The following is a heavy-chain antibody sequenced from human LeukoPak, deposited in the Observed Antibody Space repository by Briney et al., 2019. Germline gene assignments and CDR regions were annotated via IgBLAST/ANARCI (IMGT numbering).Heavy chain of an antibody. CDR3: AKDMIAVRSIAAAGFFDY. CDR2: ISGSGGST. J-gene: IGHJ4*02. V-gene: IGHV3-23*01. D-gene: IGHD6-13*01. CDR1: GFTFSSYA. Sequence: GGSLRLSCAASGFTFSSYAMSWVRQAPGKGLEWVSAISGSGGSTYYADSVKGRFTISRDNSKNTLYLQMNSLRAEDTAVYYCAKDMIAVRSIAAAGFFDYWGQGTLVTVSS.